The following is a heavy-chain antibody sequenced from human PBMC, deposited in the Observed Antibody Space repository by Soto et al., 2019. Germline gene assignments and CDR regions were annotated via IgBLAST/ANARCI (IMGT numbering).Heavy chain of an antibody. J-gene: IGHJ4*02. CDR1: GFTFSDYS. D-gene: IGHD3-22*01. CDR3: ARDLGRYYDSSGYYYGAYYY. Sequence: PGGSLRLSCATSGFTFSDYSMNWVRQAPGKDLEWISSISTGGNYVYYADSVKGRFTISRDNAKNSLYLQMNSLRAEDTAVYYCARDLGRYYDSSGYYYGAYYYWGQGTLVTVSS. V-gene: IGHV3-21*01. CDR2: ISTGGNYV.